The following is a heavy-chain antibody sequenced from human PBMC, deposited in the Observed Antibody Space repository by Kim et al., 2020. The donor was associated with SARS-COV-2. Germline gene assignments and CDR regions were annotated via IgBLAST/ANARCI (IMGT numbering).Heavy chain of an antibody. CDR2: ISSSGSTI. D-gene: IGHD6-13*01. Sequence: GGSLRLSCEASGFTFSDYYMSWIRQAPGKGLEWVSYISSSGSTIYYADSVKGRFTISRDNAKNSLYLQMNSLRAEDTAVYYCARAHRTWFGIAAYGDGMDVWGQGTTVTVSS. V-gene: IGHV3-11*01. CDR3: ARAHRTWFGIAAYGDGMDV. J-gene: IGHJ6*02. CDR1: GFTFSDYY.